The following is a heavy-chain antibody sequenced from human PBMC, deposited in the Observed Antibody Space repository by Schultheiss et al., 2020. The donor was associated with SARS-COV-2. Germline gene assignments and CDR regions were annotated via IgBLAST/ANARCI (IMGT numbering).Heavy chain of an antibody. CDR2: VYYSGST. CDR1: GGSISSSSYY. CDR3: ARGTPDVLRYFDWLSPFDY. D-gene: IGHD3-9*01. Sequence: SQTLSLTCSVSGGSISSSSYYWGWIRQPPGKGLEWIGSVYYSGSTNYNPSLKSRVTISVDTSKNQFSLKLSSVTAADTAVYYCARGTPDVLRYFDWLSPFDYWGQGTLVTVSS. V-gene: IGHV4-39*07. J-gene: IGHJ4*02.